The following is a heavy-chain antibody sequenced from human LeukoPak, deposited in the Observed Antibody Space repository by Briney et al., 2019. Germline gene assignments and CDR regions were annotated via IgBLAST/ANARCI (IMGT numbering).Heavy chain of an antibody. Sequence: GRSLRLSCAATGFIFSNYGMHWVRQAPGKGLEGVAVISYDGSNKYYAVSVKGRLTISRDNSKNTVYLQMNSLRPEDTAVFFCAKDAFIAVAGFFDYWGQGTLVSVSS. V-gene: IGHV3-30*18. CDR2: ISYDGSNK. CDR3: AKDAFIAVAGFFDY. J-gene: IGHJ4*02. D-gene: IGHD6-19*01. CDR1: GFIFSNYG.